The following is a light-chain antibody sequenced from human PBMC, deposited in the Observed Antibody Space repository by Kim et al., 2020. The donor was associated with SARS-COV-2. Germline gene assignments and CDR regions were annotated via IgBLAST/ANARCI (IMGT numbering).Light chain of an antibody. J-gene: IGLJ1*01. V-gene: IGLV2-11*03. CDR3: CSYAGSYTYV. CDR1: GSDVGAYND. Sequence: VTISCTGTGSDVGAYNDVSWYQQHPGKAPKLMIYDVSKRPSGVPVPDRFSGSKSGNTASLTISGLQAEDEADYYCCSYAGSYTYVFGTGTKVTVL. CDR2: DVS.